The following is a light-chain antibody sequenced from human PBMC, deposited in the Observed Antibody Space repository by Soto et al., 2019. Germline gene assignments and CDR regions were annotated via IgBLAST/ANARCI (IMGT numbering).Light chain of an antibody. CDR2: DVS. J-gene: IGKJ5*01. CDR3: QQRSDWLPIT. CDR1: QSVSES. Sequence: EIVLTQSPATLSLSPGERATLSWGASQSVSESLAWYQQKPAQAPRLLIYDVSYRATGIPVRFSGSGSATDFTLTISSLEPEDFAVYYCQQRSDWLPITFGQGTRLEIK. V-gene: IGKV3-11*01.